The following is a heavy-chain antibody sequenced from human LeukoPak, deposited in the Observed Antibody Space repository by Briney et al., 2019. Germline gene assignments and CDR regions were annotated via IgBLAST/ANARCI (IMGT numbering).Heavy chain of an antibody. CDR1: GFTISGDA. CDR2: ISFDGSYK. V-gene: IGHV3-30*04. J-gene: IGHJ3*01. Sequence: PGGSLRLSCTASGFTISGDAMHWVRQAPGKGLQWVAHISFDGSYKYYAAPVKGGFTISRDNSKNTLYLQMNSLRTDDTALFYCARETLDALDLWGPGTLVTVSS. CDR3: ARETLDALDL.